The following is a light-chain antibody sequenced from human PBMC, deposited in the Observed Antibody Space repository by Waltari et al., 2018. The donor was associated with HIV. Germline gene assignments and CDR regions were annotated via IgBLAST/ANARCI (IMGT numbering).Light chain of an antibody. CDR3: SSYVGSSTSWL. CDR1: SDDVGYYNY. V-gene: IGLV2-14*03. J-gene: IGLJ3*02. CDR2: DVT. Sequence: QSALTQPASVSGSPGQSIVISCTGTSDDVGYYNYVSWYQQHPGKVPKLVIYDVTSRPSGVSNRFSGSKSGNTASLTISGLRAGDEADYYCSSYVGSSTSWLFGGGTKLTV.